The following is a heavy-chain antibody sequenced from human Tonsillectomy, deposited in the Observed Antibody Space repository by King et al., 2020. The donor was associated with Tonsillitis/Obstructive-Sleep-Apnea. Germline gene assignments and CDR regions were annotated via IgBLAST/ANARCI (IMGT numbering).Heavy chain of an antibody. CDR1: GYTFTSYG. D-gene: IGHD2-15*01. CDR3: AREGGPSYCSGGSCYVNYYYGMDV. J-gene: IGHJ6*02. CDR2: ISAYNGNT. V-gene: IGHV1-18*01. Sequence: VQSGAEVKKPGASVKVSCKASGYTFTSYGISWVRQAPGQGLEWMGWISAYNGNTNYAQKLQGRVTMTTDTSTSTAYMELRSLRSDDTAVYYCAREGGPSYCSGGSCYVNYYYGMDVWGQGTTVTVSS.